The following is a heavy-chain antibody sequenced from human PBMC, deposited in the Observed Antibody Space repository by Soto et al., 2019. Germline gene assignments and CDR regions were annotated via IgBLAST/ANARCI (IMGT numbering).Heavy chain of an antibody. CDR3: ARDQRYYYYGMDX. CDR1: GASISTVAYY. V-gene: IGHV4-31*03. J-gene: IGHJ6*02. CDR2: IHYSGSS. Sequence: PSETLSLTCTVSGASISTVAYYWSWIRQHPGKGLEWIGYIHYSGSSFYKPSLKSRITISVDTSKNQFSLKLSSVTAADTAVYYCARDQRYYYYGMDXWGQVTPVTVS.